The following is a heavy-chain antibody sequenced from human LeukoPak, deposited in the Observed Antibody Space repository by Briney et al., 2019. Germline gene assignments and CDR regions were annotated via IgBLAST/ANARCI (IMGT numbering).Heavy chain of an antibody. V-gene: IGHV4-39*01. Sequence: SETLSLTCTVSGGSISSSSYYWGWIRQPPGKGLEWIGSIYYSGSTYYNPSLKSRVTISVDTSKNQFSLKLSSVTAADTAVYYCASDSDFDWLPFDYWGQGTLVTVSS. CDR1: GGSISSSSYY. D-gene: IGHD3-9*01. J-gene: IGHJ4*02. CDR3: ASDSDFDWLPFDY. CDR2: IYYSGST.